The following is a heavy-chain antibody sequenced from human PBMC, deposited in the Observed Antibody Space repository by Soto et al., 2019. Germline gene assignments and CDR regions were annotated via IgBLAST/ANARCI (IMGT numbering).Heavy chain of an antibody. Sequence: PGGSLRLSCSASGFAFTRFAMLWVRQAPGKGLEYVSGISSNGDSTDYADSVRGRLTLSRDNSKNTVFLQMSSLRPEDTAVYYCVKESGSRVAGYFQHWGPGTLVTVSS. CDR1: GFAFTRFA. D-gene: IGHD1-26*01. V-gene: IGHV3-64D*06. J-gene: IGHJ1*01. CDR2: ISSNGDST. CDR3: VKESGSRVAGYFQH.